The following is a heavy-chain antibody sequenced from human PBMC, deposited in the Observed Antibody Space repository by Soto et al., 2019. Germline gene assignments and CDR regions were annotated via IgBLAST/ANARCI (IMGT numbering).Heavy chain of an antibody. J-gene: IGHJ4*02. V-gene: IGHV4-59*01. D-gene: IGHD5-12*01. CDR3: AREAYSGYHFDY. CDR1: GGSISSYY. CDR2: IYYSGST. Sequence: PLETLSLTCTVSGGSISSYYWSWIRQPPGKGLEWIGYIYYSGSTNYNPSLKSRVTISVDTSKNQFSLKLSSVTAADTAVYYCAREAYSGYHFDYWGQGTLVTVSS.